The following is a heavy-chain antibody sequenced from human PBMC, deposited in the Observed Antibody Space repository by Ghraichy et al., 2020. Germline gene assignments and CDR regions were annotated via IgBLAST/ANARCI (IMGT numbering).Heavy chain of an antibody. Sequence: SETLSLTCAVSGGSVSSSNWWTWVRQPPGKGLEWIGEIYHSESTNYSPSLKSRVTMSMDKSKNQFSLKMTSVTAADTAVYYCARVGTANYYDSTGHYYGLDVWGQGTTVTVSS. CDR3: ARVGTANYYDSTGHYYGLDV. CDR1: GGSVSSSNW. CDR2: IYHSEST. D-gene: IGHD3-22*01. V-gene: IGHV4-4*02. J-gene: IGHJ6*02.